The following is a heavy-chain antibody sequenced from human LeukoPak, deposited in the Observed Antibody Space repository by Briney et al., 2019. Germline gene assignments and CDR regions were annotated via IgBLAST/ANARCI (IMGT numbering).Heavy chain of an antibody. Sequence: VASVKVSCKPSGYTFTSYGISWVRQAPGQGLEWVGWIAAYQGKIAYAQKFQGRVTMTEDTSTDTAYMELSSLRSEDTAVYYCAREIATGEPHTFDYWGQGTLVTVSS. CDR2: IAAYQGKI. D-gene: IGHD3-10*01. CDR1: GYTFTSYG. V-gene: IGHV1-18*01. J-gene: IGHJ4*02. CDR3: AREIATGEPHTFDY.